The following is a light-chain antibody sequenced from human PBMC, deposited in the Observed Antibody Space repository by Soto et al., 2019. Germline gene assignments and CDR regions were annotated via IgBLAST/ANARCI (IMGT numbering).Light chain of an antibody. V-gene: IGKV1-9*01. CDR2: AAS. CDR3: QQVNSYPRT. Sequence: IQLTQSPSSRSASVGDRVTITCRASQGISSYLAWYQQKPGKAPTLLIYAASTLQSGVPSRFSGSGSGTDFTLTISSLQPEDFATYDCQQVNSYPRTFGPGTKVDIK. J-gene: IGKJ3*01. CDR1: QGISSY.